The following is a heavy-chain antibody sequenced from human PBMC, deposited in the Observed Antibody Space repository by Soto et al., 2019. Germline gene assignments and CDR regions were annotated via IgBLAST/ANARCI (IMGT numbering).Heavy chain of an antibody. CDR2: IYSGGTT. J-gene: IGHJ5*02. CDR1: GFAVSNTY. V-gene: IGHV3-53*01. Sequence: XGSLRLSCAASGFAVSNTYMSWVRQAPGRGLEWVSFIYSGGTTCYADSVKGRFTISRDNSKNTLSLQMNSLRAEDTAVYYCARDCSGGSCYPALGAWGQGTLVTVSS. D-gene: IGHD2-15*01. CDR3: ARDCSGGSCYPALGA.